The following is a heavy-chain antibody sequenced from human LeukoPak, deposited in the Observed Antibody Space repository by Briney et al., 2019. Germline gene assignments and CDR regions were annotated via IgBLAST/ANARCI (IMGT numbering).Heavy chain of an antibody. V-gene: IGHV7-4-1*02. Sequence: ASVKVSCKASGYTFTSYAMNWVRQAPGQGLEWMGWINTNTGNPTYAQGFTGRFVFSLDTSVSTAYLQISSLKAEDTAVYYCAGLSLGDSSGYCAYFDYWGQGTLVTVSS. CDR2: INTNTGNP. CDR1: GYTFTSYA. D-gene: IGHD3-22*01. CDR3: AGLSLGDSSGYCAYFDY. J-gene: IGHJ4*02.